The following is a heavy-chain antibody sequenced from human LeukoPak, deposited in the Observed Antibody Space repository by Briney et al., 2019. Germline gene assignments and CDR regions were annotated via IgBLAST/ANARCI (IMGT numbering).Heavy chain of an antibody. D-gene: IGHD4-23*01. V-gene: IGHV3-7*01. Sequence: GGSLRLSCAAPGFTFSTYSMGWVRQAPGKGLGWVASIKQDISEKYYVDSVKGRFTISRDNAKNSLYLQMNSLRAEDTAVYYCARKLGTPGPWGQGTLVTASS. CDR2: IKQDISEK. CDR1: GFTFSTYS. J-gene: IGHJ5*02. CDR3: ARKLGTPGP.